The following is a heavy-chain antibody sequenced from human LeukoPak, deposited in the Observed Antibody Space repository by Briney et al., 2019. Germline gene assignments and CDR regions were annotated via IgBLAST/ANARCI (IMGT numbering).Heavy chain of an antibody. V-gene: IGHV3-30*04. CDR1: GVAFSNYA. J-gene: IGHJ2*01. CDR3: ARERSVFTAIGGYFDL. Sequence: GGSLRLSCAASGVAFSNYAMHWVRQAPGKGLEWVALLAGDGVNIFYADSVKGRFTISRDNAKNSLYLQMNSLRAEDTAVYYCARERSVFTAIGGYFDLWGRGTLVTVSS. CDR2: LAGDGVNI. D-gene: IGHD3-10*01.